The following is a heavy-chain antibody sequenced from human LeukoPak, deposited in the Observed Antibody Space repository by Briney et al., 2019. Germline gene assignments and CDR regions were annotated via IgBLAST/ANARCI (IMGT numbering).Heavy chain of an antibody. CDR3: ARVLRHYGDYYFDY. V-gene: IGHV1-2*04. CDR2: INPNSGGT. CDR1: GYTFTGYY. D-gene: IGHD4-17*01. J-gene: IGHJ4*02. Sequence: ASVKVSCKASGYTFTGYYMHWVRQAPGQGLGWMGWINPNSGGTNYAQKFQGWVTMTRDTSISTAYMELSRLRSDDTAVYYCARVLRHYGDYYFDYWGQGTLVTVSS.